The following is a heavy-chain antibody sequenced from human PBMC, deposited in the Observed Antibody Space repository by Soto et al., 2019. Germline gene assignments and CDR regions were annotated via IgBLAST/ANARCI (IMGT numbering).Heavy chain of an antibody. J-gene: IGHJ5*02. D-gene: IGHD3-16*01. CDR2: ISATGGGT. Sequence: GGSLRLSCAASGFKFSNYAMSWVRQAPGKGLEWVSLISATGGGTYYADSVKGRFTISRDNSHNTLYLQVHSLTAEDTAVYYGAKDRRAGGNSALYFDLWGQGAQVTVTS. CDR3: AKDRRAGGNSALYFDL. CDR1: GFKFSNYA. V-gene: IGHV3-23*01.